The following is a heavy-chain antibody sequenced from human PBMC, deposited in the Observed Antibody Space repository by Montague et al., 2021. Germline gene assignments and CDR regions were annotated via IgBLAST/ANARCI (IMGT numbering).Heavy chain of an antibody. CDR3: ARGSITNFGGVGWFDP. D-gene: IGHD3-16*01. CDR1: GASMRGSDYY. Sequence: TLSLTCAVSGASMRGSDYYWSWIRQAPGKGLEWIGYIYYTGNSYYNPSLKSRITMSVDTSKNQFSLKLNSVTAADTAVYYCARGSITNFGGVGWFDPWGQGTLVTVSS. J-gene: IGHJ5*02. CDR2: IYYTGNS. V-gene: IGHV4-30-4*01.